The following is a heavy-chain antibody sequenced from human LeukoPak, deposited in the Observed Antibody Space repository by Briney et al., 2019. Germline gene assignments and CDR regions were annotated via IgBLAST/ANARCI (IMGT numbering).Heavy chain of an antibody. CDR1: GYRFTSFP. Sequence: GASVTVSCKASGYRFTSFPSIWVRQVPGQGLEWMGWISAYNGNTNYAQKLQGRVTMTTDTSTSTAFMELRSLTSDDTAVYYCARVMGGSYLDYWGQGTLVIVSS. J-gene: IGHJ4*02. D-gene: IGHD3-16*02. CDR3: ARVMGGSYLDY. CDR2: ISAYNGNT. V-gene: IGHV1-18*01.